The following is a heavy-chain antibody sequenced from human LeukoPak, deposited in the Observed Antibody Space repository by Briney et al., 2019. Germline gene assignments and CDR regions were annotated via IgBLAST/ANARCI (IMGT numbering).Heavy chain of an antibody. CDR1: GFTFSSYA. Sequence: GGSLRLSCAASGFTFSSYAMSWVRQAPGKGLEWVSAISGSGGSTYYADSVKGRFTISRDNSKNTLYLQMNSLRAEDTAVYYCARGRYGSGNYYLDYWGQGTLVSVSS. CDR3: ARGRYGSGNYYLDY. D-gene: IGHD3-10*01. V-gene: IGHV3-23*01. CDR2: ISGSGGST. J-gene: IGHJ4*02.